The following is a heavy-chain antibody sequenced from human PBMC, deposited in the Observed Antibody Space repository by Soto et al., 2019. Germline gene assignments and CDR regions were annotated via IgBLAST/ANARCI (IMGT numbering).Heavy chain of an antibody. J-gene: IGHJ3*02. CDR3: ARDPGGSSSPGYAFDI. CDR1: GGTFSSYT. D-gene: IGHD6-13*01. Sequence: QVQLVQSGAEVKKPGSSVKVPCKASGGTFSSYTISWVRQAPGQGLEWMGRIIPILGIANYAQKFQGRVTITADKSTSTAYMELSSLRSEDTAVYYCARDPGGSSSPGYAFDIWGQGTMVTVSS. V-gene: IGHV1-69*08. CDR2: IIPILGIA.